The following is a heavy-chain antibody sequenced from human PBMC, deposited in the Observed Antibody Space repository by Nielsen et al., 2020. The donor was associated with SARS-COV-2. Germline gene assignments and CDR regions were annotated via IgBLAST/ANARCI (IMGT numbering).Heavy chain of an antibody. J-gene: IGHJ6*02. V-gene: IGHV5-51*01. D-gene: IGHD2-2*01. Sequence: VRQMPGKGLEWMGIIYPGDSDTRYSPSFQGQVTISADKSISTAYLQWSSLKASDTAMYYCARLSVNPGIVVVPAETGDYYYGMDVWGQGTTVTVSS. CDR2: IYPGDSDT. CDR3: ARLSVNPGIVVVPAETGDYYYGMDV.